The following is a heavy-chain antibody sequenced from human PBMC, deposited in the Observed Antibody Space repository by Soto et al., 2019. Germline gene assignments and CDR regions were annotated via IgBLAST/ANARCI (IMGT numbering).Heavy chain of an antibody. Sequence: EVQLVESGGGLVKPGGSLRLSCAASGFTFSTYSMNCVSQAPGKGLEWVSSISSTSTYIYYADSVKGRFTISRDNAKNSLYLQRNSRRAEDTTVYYCARGKLEDYDDYEPFYFDYWGHGTLVTVSS. V-gene: IGHV3-21*01. CDR2: ISSTSTYI. CDR1: GFTFSTYS. D-gene: IGHD4-17*01. CDR3: ARGKLEDYDDYEPFYFDY. J-gene: IGHJ4*01.